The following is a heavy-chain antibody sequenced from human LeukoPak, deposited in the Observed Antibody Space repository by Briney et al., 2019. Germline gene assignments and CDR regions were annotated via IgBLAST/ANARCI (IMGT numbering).Heavy chain of an antibody. Sequence: SETLSLTCTVSGGSVSSGSYYWSWIRQPPGKGLEWIGYIYYSGSTNYNPSLKSRVTISVDTSKNLFSLKLSSVTAADTAVYYCARVIKGSLGYCSGGSCYPPPYFDYWGQGTLVTVSS. CDR3: ARVIKGSLGYCSGGSCYPPPYFDY. V-gene: IGHV4-61*01. J-gene: IGHJ4*02. CDR1: GGSVSSGSYY. D-gene: IGHD2-15*01. CDR2: IYYSGST.